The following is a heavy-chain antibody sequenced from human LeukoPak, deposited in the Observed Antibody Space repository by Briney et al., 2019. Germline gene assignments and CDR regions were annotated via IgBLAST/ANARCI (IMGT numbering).Heavy chain of an antibody. CDR2: ISSSSSYI. CDR3: ARDIEVGYYFDY. CDR1: GFTFSSYS. J-gene: IGHJ4*02. D-gene: IGHD6-19*01. V-gene: IGHV3-21*01. Sequence: GRSLRLSCAASGFTFSSYSMNWVREAPGKGLEWVSSISSSSSYIYYADSVKGRFTISRDNAKNSLYLQMNSLRAEDTAVYSCARDIEVGYYFDYWGQGTLVTVSS.